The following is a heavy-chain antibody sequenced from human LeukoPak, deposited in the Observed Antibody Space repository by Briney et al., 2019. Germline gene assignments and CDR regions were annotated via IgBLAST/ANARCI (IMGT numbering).Heavy chain of an antibody. CDR3: ARGLASGYPPIPFDY. CDR2: IIDTGST. CDR1: GGSFSGYY. J-gene: IGHJ4*02. D-gene: IGHD3-3*01. Sequence: SETLSLTCAVYGGSFSGYYWTWIRQPPGKGLEWIGEIIDTGSTKYNSSLKSRVAISVDTSKNQFSLSLDSVTAADTAVYYCARGLASGYPPIPFDYWGQGTLVTVSS. V-gene: IGHV4-34*12.